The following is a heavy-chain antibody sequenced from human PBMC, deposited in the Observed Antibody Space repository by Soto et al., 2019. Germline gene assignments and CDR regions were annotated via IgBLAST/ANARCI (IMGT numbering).Heavy chain of an antibody. CDR3: ASPMKCSGGSCYFSYFAY. V-gene: IGHV1-69*02. CDR2: IIPILGLA. Sequence: QVQLVQSGAEVKKPGSSVKVSCKASGGTFSSYSISWVRQAPGQGLEWMGRIIPILGLANYAQKFQGRVTITADKSTSTVYMDLSSLRSEDTPVYYCASPMKCSGGSCYFSYFAYWGQGTLVTVSS. J-gene: IGHJ4*02. CDR1: GGTFSSYS. D-gene: IGHD2-15*01.